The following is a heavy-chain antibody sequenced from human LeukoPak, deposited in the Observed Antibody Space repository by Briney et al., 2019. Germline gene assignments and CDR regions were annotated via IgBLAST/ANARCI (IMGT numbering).Heavy chain of an antibody. CDR2: IKTDGSEK. J-gene: IGHJ4*02. CDR3: AREYTLYRSGWFLDY. CDR1: GFTFSNYW. Sequence: PGGSLRLSCEGSGFTFSNYWMGWVRQAPGKGLQWVANIKTDGSEKYYVDSVKGRFTISRDNAKNSLYLQMNTLRAEDTAVYYCAREYTLYRSGWFLDYWGQGTVVTVSS. D-gene: IGHD6-19*01. V-gene: IGHV3-7*03.